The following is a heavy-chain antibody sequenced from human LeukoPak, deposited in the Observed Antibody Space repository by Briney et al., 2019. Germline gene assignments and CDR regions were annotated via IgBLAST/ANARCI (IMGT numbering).Heavy chain of an antibody. CDR3: ARGVAAPYYFDY. CDR1: GGSISSSSYY. D-gene: IGHD2-15*01. Sequence: PSETLSLTCTVSGGSISSSSYYWGWIRQPPGKGLEWIGSIYYSGSTYYNPSLKSRVTISVDTSKNQFSLKLSSVTAADTAVYYCARGVAAPYYFDYWGQGTLVTVSS. V-gene: IGHV4-39*07. CDR2: IYYSGST. J-gene: IGHJ4*02.